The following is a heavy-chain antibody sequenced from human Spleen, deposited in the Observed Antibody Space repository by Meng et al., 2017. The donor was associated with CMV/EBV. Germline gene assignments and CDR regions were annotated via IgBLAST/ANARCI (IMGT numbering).Heavy chain of an antibody. V-gene: IGHV1-2*02. CDR3: ARVAEQWLTFDGFDI. CDR1: GYTFTDYY. CDR2: INPNSGAT. Sequence: ASVKVSCKASGYTFTDYYMHWVRQAPGQGLEWMGWINPNSGATNYAQKFQGRVAMTSDTSISTAYMDLSRLRSDDTAVYYCARVAEQWLTFDGFDIWGQGTMVTVSS. D-gene: IGHD6-19*01. J-gene: IGHJ3*02.